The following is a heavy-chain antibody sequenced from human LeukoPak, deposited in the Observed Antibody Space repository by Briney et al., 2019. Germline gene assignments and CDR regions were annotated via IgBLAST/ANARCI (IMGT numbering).Heavy chain of an antibody. V-gene: IGHV3-7*01. CDR3: ARGIGYSSA. CDR2: IKQDADEK. J-gene: IGHJ5*02. CDR1: GFIFSRYW. Sequence: GGSLRLSCAASGFIFSRYWMSWVRQAPGKGLEWVANIKQDADEKYYVDSVKGRFTISRDNAKNSLFLEMSSLTGEDTALHYCARGIGYSSAWGQGTLVTVSS. D-gene: IGHD6-19*01.